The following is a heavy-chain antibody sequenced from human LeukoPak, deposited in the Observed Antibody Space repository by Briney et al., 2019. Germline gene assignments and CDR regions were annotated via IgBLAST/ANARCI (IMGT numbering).Heavy chain of an antibody. CDR2: ISESSTYT. CDR1: GFTSSSDS. V-gene: IGHV3-21*01. Sequence: PGGSLRLSCAASGFTSSSDSMNWVRQAPGKGLEWVSYISESSTYTYYAKSVKGRFTISRDNAKNSLYLQMNSLRGEDTAVYYCTRDDAATARASGMDVWGKGTTVTVSS. D-gene: IGHD6-6*01. J-gene: IGHJ6*04. CDR3: TRDDAATARASGMDV.